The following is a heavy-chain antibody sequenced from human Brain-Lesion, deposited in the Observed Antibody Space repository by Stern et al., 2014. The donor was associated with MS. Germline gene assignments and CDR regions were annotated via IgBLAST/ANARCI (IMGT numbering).Heavy chain of an antibody. V-gene: IGHV4-61*02. CDR2: IFNSGST. J-gene: IGHJ6*02. CDR1: GGSISSGGYY. CDR3: ARGRVVPGFQYYATDV. Sequence: QVQLQESGPGLVKPSQTLSLSCTVSGGSISSGGYYWSWIRQPAGKGLEWIGRIFNSGSTSYNPSLKRRVTITIDTPKNQSSLRLNSMTAADTAVYYCARGRVVPGFQYYATDVWGQGTTVIVSS. D-gene: IGHD2-2*01.